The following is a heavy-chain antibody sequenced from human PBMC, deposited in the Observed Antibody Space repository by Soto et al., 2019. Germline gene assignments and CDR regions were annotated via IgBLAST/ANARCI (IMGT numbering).Heavy chain of an antibody. CDR1: GYTFTSYG. V-gene: IGHV1-18*04. D-gene: IGHD1-1*01. CDR2: ISAYNGNT. Sequence: QVQLVQSGAEVKKPGASVKVSCKASGYTFTSYGISWVRQAPGQRLEWMGWISAYNGNTNYAQKLQGRATMTTDTATSTAYMELRSLRSDDTAVYYCARPHDSWYYYGMDVWGQGTTVTVSS. CDR3: ARPHDSWYYYGMDV. J-gene: IGHJ6*02.